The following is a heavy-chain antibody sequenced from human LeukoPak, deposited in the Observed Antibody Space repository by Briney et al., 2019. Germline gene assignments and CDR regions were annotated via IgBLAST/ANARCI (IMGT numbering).Heavy chain of an antibody. V-gene: IGHV1-24*01. Sequence: ASVKVSCKVSGYTLTELSMHWVRQAPGKGLEWMGGFDPEDGETIYAQKFQGRVTMTEDTSTDTAYMELSSLRSEDTAVYYCATENVVVAAATDDDAFDIWGQGTMVTVSS. CDR1: GYTLTELS. CDR3: ATENVVVAAATDDDAFDI. J-gene: IGHJ3*02. CDR2: FDPEDGET. D-gene: IGHD2-15*01.